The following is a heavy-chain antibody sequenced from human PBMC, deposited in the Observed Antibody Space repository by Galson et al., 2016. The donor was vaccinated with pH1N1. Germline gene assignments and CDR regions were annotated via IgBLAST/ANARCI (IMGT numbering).Heavy chain of an antibody. V-gene: IGHV4-59*08. J-gene: IGHJ3*01. D-gene: IGHD5-24*01. Sequence: ETLSLTCAISGGSIRRSNWCWIRQSPVKGLEWIGYLYSSGTTTYNPSVASRVIISVDTPKNQFSLNLDFVTAADTAIYYCARHLHVPGFKGIDSWGPGTMVIVSS. CDR1: GGSIRRSN. CDR2: LYSSGTT. CDR3: ARHLHVPGFKGIDS.